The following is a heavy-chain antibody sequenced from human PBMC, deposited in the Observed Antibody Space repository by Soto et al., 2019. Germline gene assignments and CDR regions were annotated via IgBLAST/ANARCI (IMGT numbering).Heavy chain of an antibody. Sequence: EVQLVESGGGLVQPGRSLRLSCAASGFTFDDYAMHWVRQAPGKGLEWVSGISWNSGSIGYADSVKGRFTISRDNAKNSLYLQINRLRAEDTALYYGAKDHGSDYGDYVTFAFDIWGQGTMVTVSS. V-gene: IGHV3-9*01. CDR3: AKDHGSDYGDYVTFAFDI. CDR2: ISWNSGSI. CDR1: GFTFDDYA. D-gene: IGHD4-17*01. J-gene: IGHJ3*02.